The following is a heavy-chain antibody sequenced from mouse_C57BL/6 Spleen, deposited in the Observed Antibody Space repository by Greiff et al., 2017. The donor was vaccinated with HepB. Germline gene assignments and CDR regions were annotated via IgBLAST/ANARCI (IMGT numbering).Heavy chain of an antibody. CDR3: TGGGLFDY. CDR2: IRLKSDNYAT. CDR1: GFTFSNYW. V-gene: IGHV6-3*01. Sequence: EVQGVESGGGLVQPGGSMKLSCVASGFTFSNYWMNWVRQSPEKGLEWVAQIRLKSDNYATHYAESVKGRFTISRDDSKSSVYLQMNNLRAEDTGIYYCTGGGLFDYWGQGTTLTVSS. D-gene: IGHD3-3*01. J-gene: IGHJ2*01.